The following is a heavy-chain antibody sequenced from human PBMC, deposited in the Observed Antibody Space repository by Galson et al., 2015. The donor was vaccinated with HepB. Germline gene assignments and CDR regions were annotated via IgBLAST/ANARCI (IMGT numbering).Heavy chain of an antibody. V-gene: IGHV4-31*11. CDR1: GGSISSGDYY. D-gene: IGHD3-3*02. Sequence: TLSLTCAVSGGSISSGDYYWSWIRQHPGKGLEWIGYIYYSGGTYYTPSLRSRVTISVHPSENQFSLRLDSVTAADTAMYYCARASPYFHFWTTHYFDSWGQGTLVIVSS. CDR2: IYYSGGT. J-gene: IGHJ4*02. CDR3: ARASPYFHFWTTHYFDS.